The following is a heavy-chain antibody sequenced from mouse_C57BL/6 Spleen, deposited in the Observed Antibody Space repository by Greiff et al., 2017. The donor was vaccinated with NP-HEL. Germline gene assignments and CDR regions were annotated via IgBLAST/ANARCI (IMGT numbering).Heavy chain of an antibody. Sequence: QVQLKQSGPELVKPGASVKLSCKASGYTFTSYAINWVKQRPGQGLEGIGWISPRDGSTKYNEKFKGKATLTVDTASSTAYMELHSLTSEDSAVYFCARGDYGSSHWYFDVWGTGTTVTVSS. CDR3: ARGDYGSSHWYFDV. V-gene: IGHV1-85*01. D-gene: IGHD1-1*01. J-gene: IGHJ1*03. CDR2: ISPRDGST. CDR1: GYTFTSYA.